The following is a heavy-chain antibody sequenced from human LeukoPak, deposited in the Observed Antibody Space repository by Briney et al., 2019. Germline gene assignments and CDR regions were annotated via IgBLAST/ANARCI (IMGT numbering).Heavy chain of an antibody. J-gene: IGHJ6*02. CDR2: ISYDGSNK. Sequence: GRSLRLSCAASGFTFDDYAMHWVRQAPGKGLEWVAVISYDGSNKYYADSVKGRFTISRDNSKNTLYLQMNSLRAEDTAVYYCARAPVGYSDYYYYGMDVWGQGTTVTVSS. CDR3: ARAPVGYSDYYYYGMDV. D-gene: IGHD1-26*01. CDR1: GFTFDDYA. V-gene: IGHV3-30-3*01.